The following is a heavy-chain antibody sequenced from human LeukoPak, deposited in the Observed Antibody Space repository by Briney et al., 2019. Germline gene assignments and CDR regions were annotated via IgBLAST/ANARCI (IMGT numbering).Heavy chain of an antibody. Sequence: ASVKVSCKASGFTFTSSAMQWVRQARGQRLEWIGWTVVGSGNTNYAQKFQERVTITRDMSTSTAYMELSSLRSEDTAVYYCAASYYDILTGYPNWFDPWGQGTLVTVSS. CDR3: AASYYDILTGYPNWFDP. CDR2: TVVGSGNT. CDR1: GFTFTSSA. D-gene: IGHD3-9*01. J-gene: IGHJ5*02. V-gene: IGHV1-58*02.